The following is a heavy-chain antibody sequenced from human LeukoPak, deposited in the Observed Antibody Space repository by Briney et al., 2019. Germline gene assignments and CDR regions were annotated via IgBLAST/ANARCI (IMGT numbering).Heavy chain of an antibody. CDR2: IYPGDSDT. CDR3: ARLQEGYCSGGSCYSGNWFDP. D-gene: IGHD2-15*01. J-gene: IGHJ5*02. V-gene: IGHV5-51*01. Sequence: GESLKISCKGSGYSFTSYWIGWVRQMPGKGLEWMGIIYPGDSDTRYSPSFQGQVTISADKSISTAYLQWSSLKASGTAMYYCARLQEGYCSGGSCYSGNWFDPWGQGTLVTVSS. CDR1: GYSFTSYW.